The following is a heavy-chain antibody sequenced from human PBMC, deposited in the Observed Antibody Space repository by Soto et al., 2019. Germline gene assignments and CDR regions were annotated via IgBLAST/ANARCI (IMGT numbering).Heavy chain of an antibody. CDR3: AAARYDFWSGYYTGNHYYYGMDV. Sequence: ASVKVSCKASGFTFTSSAVQWVRQARGQRLEWIGWIVVGSGNTNYAQKFQERVTITRDMSTSTAYMELSSLRSEDTAVYYCAAARYDFWSGYYTGNHYYYGMDVWGQGTTVTVSS. CDR1: GFTFTSSA. D-gene: IGHD3-3*01. CDR2: IVVGSGNT. V-gene: IGHV1-58*01. J-gene: IGHJ6*02.